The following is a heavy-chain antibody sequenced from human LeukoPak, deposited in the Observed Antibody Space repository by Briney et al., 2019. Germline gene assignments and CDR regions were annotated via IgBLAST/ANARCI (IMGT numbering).Heavy chain of an antibody. CDR1: GFTVSSNY. V-gene: IGHV3-23*01. CDR2: ISGSGGST. D-gene: IGHD5-18*01. CDR3: AKDWSYGYVDY. J-gene: IGHJ4*02. Sequence: GGSLRLSCAASGFTVSSNYMSWVRQAPGKGLEWVSAISGSGGSTYYADSVKGRFTISRDNSKNTLYLQMNSLRAEDTAVYYCAKDWSYGYVDYWGQGTLVTVPS.